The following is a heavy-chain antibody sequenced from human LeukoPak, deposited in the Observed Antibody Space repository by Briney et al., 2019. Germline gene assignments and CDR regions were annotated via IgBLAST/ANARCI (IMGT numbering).Heavy chain of an antibody. J-gene: IGHJ3*02. CDR1: GFTFSSYS. CDR2: ISSSSSYI. D-gene: IGHD3-3*01. CDR3: AREDDFWSGYPNI. Sequence: PAGSLRLSCAASGFTFSSYSMNWVRQAPGKGLEWVSSISSSSSYIYYADSVKGRFTISRDNAKDSLYLQMHSLRAEDTAVYYCAREDDFWSGYPNIWGQGTMVTVSS. V-gene: IGHV3-21*01.